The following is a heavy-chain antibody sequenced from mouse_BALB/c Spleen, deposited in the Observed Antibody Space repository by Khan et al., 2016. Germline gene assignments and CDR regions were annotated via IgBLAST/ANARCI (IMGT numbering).Heavy chain of an antibody. J-gene: IGHJ2*01. CDR2: INPDSSTI. Sequence: EVKLLESGGGLVQPGGSLKLSCAASGFDFSRYWMSWVRQAPGKGLEWIGEINPDSSTINYTPSLKDKFIISRDNAKNTLYLQMSKVRSEDTSLYYCARLHYYGHHDYWGQGTTLTVSS. V-gene: IGHV4-1*02. CDR1: GFDFSRYW. CDR3: ARLHYYGHHDY. D-gene: IGHD1-1*02.